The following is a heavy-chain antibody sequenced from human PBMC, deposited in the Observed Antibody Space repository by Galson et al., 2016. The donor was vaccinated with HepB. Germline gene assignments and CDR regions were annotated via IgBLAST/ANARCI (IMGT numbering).Heavy chain of an antibody. CDR3: AKDNSGSYIDY. Sequence: LSLTCSISGVSVSNDRLYWSWIRQPPGKGLEWIGFYHYSGNTNYNASLKSRVTISFDTSKNQFSLKLRSVTAADTAVYYCAKDNSGSYIDYWGQGILVTVSS. V-gene: IGHV4-61*01. CDR1: GVSVSNDRLY. J-gene: IGHJ4*02. D-gene: IGHD1-26*01. CDR2: YHYSGNT.